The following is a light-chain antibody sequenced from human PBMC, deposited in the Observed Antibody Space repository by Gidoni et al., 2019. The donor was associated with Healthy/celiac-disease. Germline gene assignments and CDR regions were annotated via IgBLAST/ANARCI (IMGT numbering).Light chain of an antibody. V-gene: IGKV1-39*01. Sequence: DIQMTQSPSSLSASVGDRVTITCRESQSISSYLNWYQQETGKAPKLLIYAASSLQSGVPSRFSGSGSGTDFTLTISRLQPEDFANYCCQQSYSTHLTFGGGTKVEIK. CDR3: QQSYSTHLT. CDR1: QSISSY. J-gene: IGKJ4*01. CDR2: AAS.